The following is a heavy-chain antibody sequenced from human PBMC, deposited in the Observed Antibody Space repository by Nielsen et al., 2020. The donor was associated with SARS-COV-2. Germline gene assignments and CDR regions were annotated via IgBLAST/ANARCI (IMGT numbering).Heavy chain of an antibody. CDR1: GFTFSSYG. J-gene: IGHJ4*02. CDR2: ISYDGSNK. V-gene: IGHV3-30*18. Sequence: GGSLRLSCAASGFTFSSYGMHWDRQAPGKGLEWVAVISYDGSNKYYADSVKGRFTISRDNSKNTLYLQMNSLRAEDTAVYYCAKVGGTMTPDYWGQGTLVTVSS. D-gene: IGHD3-22*01. CDR3: AKVGGTMTPDY.